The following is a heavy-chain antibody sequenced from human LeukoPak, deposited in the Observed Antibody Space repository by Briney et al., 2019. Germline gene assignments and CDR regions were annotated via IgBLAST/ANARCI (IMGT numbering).Heavy chain of an antibody. CDR3: APRGDRAMVTNYFDY. V-gene: IGHV3-23*01. Sequence: GGSLRLSCAASGCTFSSYAMSWVRQAPGKGREWVSAISGSGGSTYYADSVKGRFTISRDNSKNTLYLQMNSLRAEDTAVYYCAPRGDRAMVTNYFDYWGEGTLVTVSS. J-gene: IGHJ4*02. CDR1: GCTFSSYA. D-gene: IGHD5-18*01. CDR2: ISGSGGST.